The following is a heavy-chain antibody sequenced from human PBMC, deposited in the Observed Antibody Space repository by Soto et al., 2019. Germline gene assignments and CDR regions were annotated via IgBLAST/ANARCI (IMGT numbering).Heavy chain of an antibody. V-gene: IGHV4-39*01. Sequence: PSETLSLTCTVSGGSISSSSYYWGWIRQPPGKGLEWIGSIFYSGSTYYNPSLKSRVTISVDTSKNQFSLKLSSVSAADTSMYYCARVYGSGSYFFDSWGQGTLVTVSS. CDR3: ARVYGSGSYFFDS. D-gene: IGHD3-10*01. CDR2: IFYSGST. CDR1: GGSISSSSYY. J-gene: IGHJ4*02.